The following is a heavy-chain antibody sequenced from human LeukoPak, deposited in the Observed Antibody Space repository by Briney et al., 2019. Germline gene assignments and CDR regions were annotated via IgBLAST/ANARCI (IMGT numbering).Heavy chain of an antibody. Sequence: ASVKVSCKASGYTFTNYGISWVRQAPEQGLEWMGWISVYNGDTNYAQKFQDRVTMTTDTSTSTAYMELRSLRSDDTAVYYCARGYCTSTSCPGGKDYWGQGTLVTVSS. CDR3: ARGYCTSTSCPGGKDY. D-gene: IGHD2-2*01. CDR1: GYTFTNYG. CDR2: ISVYNGDT. J-gene: IGHJ4*02. V-gene: IGHV1-18*01.